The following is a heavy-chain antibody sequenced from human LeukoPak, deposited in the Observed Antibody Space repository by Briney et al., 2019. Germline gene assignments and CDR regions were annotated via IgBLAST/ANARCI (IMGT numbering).Heavy chain of an antibody. D-gene: IGHD6-13*01. J-gene: IGHJ4*02. Sequence: PGGSLRLSCAASGFTFGTFAMTWVRQAPGKRPEWVSSITNSGSSTYYADSVRGRFTISRDNSKNTLYLQMFGLRAEDTAVYFCAKYIFSSTTYFDYWGQGTLVTVSS. CDR1: GFTFGTFA. V-gene: IGHV3-23*01. CDR3: AKYIFSSTTYFDY. CDR2: ITNSGSST.